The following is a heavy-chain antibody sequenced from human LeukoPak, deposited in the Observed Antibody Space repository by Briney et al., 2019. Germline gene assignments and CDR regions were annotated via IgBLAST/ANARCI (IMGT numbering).Heavy chain of an antibody. J-gene: IGHJ4*02. V-gene: IGHV3-9*01. CDR3: ARALWFGETFPAY. Sequence: GGSLRLSCAASGFTFDDYAMHWVRQGPGKGLEWVSGISWNSGSIGYADSVKGRFTISRDNAKNSLYLQMNSLRAEDTAVYYCARALWFGETFPAYWGQGTLVTVSS. CDR1: GFTFDDYA. D-gene: IGHD3-10*01. CDR2: ISWNSGSI.